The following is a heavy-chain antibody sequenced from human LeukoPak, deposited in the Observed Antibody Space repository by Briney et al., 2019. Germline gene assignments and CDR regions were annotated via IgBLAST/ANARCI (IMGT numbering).Heavy chain of an antibody. CDR3: ARGGGGGPYYFDY. D-gene: IGHD3-16*01. V-gene: IGHV3-7*03. Sequence: GGSLRLSCAASGFTFSSYWMSWVRQAPGKGLEWVANIKQDGSEKYYVDSVKGRFTISRDNAKNSLYLQMNSLRAEDTAVYYCARGGGGGPYYFDYWGQGTLVTVSS. CDR2: IKQDGSEK. CDR1: GFTFSSYW. J-gene: IGHJ4*02.